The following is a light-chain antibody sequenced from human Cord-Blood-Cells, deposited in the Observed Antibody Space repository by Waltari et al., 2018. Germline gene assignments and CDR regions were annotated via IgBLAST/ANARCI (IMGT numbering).Light chain of an antibody. CDR2: LGS. CDR3: MQALQTPWT. V-gene: IGKV2-28*01. J-gene: IGKJ1*01. Sequence: IVMTQSPLAMPVTPGEPASIPCRSSQGLLHSNGYNYLDWYLQKPGQSPQLLIYLGSNRASGVPDRFSGSGSGTDFTLKISRVEAEDVGVYYCMQALQTPWTFGQGTKVEIK. CDR1: QGLLHSNGYNY.